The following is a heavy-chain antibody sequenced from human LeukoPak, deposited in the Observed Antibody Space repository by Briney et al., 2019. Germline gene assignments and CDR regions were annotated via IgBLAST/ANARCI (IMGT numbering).Heavy chain of an antibody. CDR2: ISISSGAI. J-gene: IGHJ3*02. CDR1: GFTFSAYS. CDR3: ARDSHYAFDI. V-gene: IGHV3-48*02. Sequence: PGGSLRLSCAASGFTFSAYSMNWVRQAPGKGLEWVSYISISSGAIYYADSVKGRFTISRDIAKNSLYLQMNSLRDEDTALYYCARDSHYAFDIRGQGTMVTVSS.